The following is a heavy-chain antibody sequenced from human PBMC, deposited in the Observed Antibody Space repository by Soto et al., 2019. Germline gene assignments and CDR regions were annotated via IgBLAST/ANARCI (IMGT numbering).Heavy chain of an antibody. D-gene: IGHD3-10*01. Sequence: EMQLVETGGDLIQPGGSLRLSCAASGFTVSGNYMSWVRQAPGKGLEWASVIYSGGSTYYADSVKGRFTISRDNSKNTLYLQMNSLRADDTAVYYCARDGGLAEDGMDVWGQGTTVTVSS. J-gene: IGHJ6*02. CDR1: GFTVSGNY. V-gene: IGHV3-53*02. CDR2: IYSGGST. CDR3: ARDGGLAEDGMDV.